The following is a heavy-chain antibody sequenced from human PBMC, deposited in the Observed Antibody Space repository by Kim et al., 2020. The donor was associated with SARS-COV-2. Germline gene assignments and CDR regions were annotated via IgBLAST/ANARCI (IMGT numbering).Heavy chain of an antibody. J-gene: IGHJ4*02. CDR3: ANAFFVMPPDY. Sequence: STYYADSVKGRFTISRDNSKNTLYLQMNSLIAEDTAVYYCANAFFVMPPDYWGQGTLVTVSS. CDR2: ST. D-gene: IGHD3-3*01. V-gene: IGHV3-23*01.